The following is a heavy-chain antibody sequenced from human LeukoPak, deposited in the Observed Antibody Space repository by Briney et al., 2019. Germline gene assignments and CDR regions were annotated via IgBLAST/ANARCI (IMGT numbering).Heavy chain of an antibody. CDR2: INHNSGGT. V-gene: IGHV1-2*06. CDR3: ARVRVEDYYYYYMDV. J-gene: IGHJ6*03. CDR1: GYTFTGYY. Sequence: GASVKVSCKASGYTFTGYYMHWVRQAPGQGLEWMGRINHNSGGTNYAQKFQGRVTMTRDTSISTAYMELSRLRSDDTAVYYCARVRVEDYYYYYMDVWGKGTTVTVSS. D-gene: IGHD2-2*01.